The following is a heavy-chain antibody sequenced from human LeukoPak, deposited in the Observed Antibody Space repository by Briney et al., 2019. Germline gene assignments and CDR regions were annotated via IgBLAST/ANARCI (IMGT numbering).Heavy chain of an antibody. CDR2: IYSGGST. CDR3: ARASSSGWRGNLDY. Sequence: GGSLRLSCAASGFTVSSNYMSWVRQAPGKGLEWVSIIYSGGSTYYADSVKGRSTISRDNSKNTLYLQMNSLRAEDTAVYYCARASSSGWRGNLDYWGQGTLVTVSS. D-gene: IGHD6-19*01. V-gene: IGHV3-66*01. CDR1: GFTVSSNY. J-gene: IGHJ4*02.